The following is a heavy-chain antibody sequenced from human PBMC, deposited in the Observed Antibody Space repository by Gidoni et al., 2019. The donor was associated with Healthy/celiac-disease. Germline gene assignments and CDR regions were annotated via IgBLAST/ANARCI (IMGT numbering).Heavy chain of an antibody. CDR1: GGSISSSSYY. CDR2: IYYSGST. J-gene: IGHJ5*02. V-gene: IGHV4-39*01. CDR3: ARQNQLLNWFDP. D-gene: IGHD2-2*01. Sequence: QLQLQESGPGLVKPSETLSLTCTVSGGSISSSSYYWGWFRQPPGKGLEWIGSIYYSGSTYYNPSLKSRVTISVDTSKNQFSLKLSSVTAADTAVYYCARQNQLLNWFDPWGQGTLVTVSS.